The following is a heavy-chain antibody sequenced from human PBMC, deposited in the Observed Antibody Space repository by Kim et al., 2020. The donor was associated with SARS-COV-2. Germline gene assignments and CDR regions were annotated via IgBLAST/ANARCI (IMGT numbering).Heavy chain of an antibody. CDR1: GFTFSSYA. CDR2: ISYDGSNK. V-gene: IGHV3-30*04. Sequence: GGSLRLSCAASGFTFSSYAMHWVRQAPGKGLEWVAVISYDGSNKYYVDSVKGRFTISRDNSKNTLYLQMNSLRAEDTAVYYCARGGIAAAGILVPFDYWGQGTLVTVSS. D-gene: IGHD6-13*01. J-gene: IGHJ4*02. CDR3: ARGGIAAAGILVPFDY.